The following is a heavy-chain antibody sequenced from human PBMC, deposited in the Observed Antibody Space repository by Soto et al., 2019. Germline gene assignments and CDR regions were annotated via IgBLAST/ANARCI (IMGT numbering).Heavy chain of an antibody. CDR1: SFSISSYY. J-gene: IGHJ4*02. V-gene: IGHV4-59*01. CDR2: IYYSGST. D-gene: IGHD5-18*01. CDR3: ARTLYSYGPRFDY. Sequence: PSDTLSLNCTVSSFSISSYYWRWIRQPPGKGLEWIGYIYYSGSTNYNPSLKSRVTISVDTSKNQFSLKLSSVTAADTAVYYCARTLYSYGPRFDYWGQGTLVT.